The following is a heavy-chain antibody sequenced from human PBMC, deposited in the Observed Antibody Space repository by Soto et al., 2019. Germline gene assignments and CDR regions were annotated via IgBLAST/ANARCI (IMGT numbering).Heavy chain of an antibody. J-gene: IGHJ6*03. CDR2: ISWNGGTI. V-gene: IGHV3-9*01. D-gene: IGHD2-15*01. CDR1: GFTFNDYT. CDR3: AKGRRVRGTGLNYYMDV. Sequence: EVQLVESGGGLVQPGGSLRLSCAASGFTFNDYTMLWVRQAPGKGLGWVSGISWNGGTIGYADSVQGRFTISRDSATNSLELEMSSLRAEDTALYYCAKGRRVRGTGLNYYMDVWGKGTTVTVSS.